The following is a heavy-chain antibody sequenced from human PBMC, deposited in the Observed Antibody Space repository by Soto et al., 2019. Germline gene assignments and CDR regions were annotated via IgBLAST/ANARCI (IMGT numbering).Heavy chain of an antibody. J-gene: IGHJ4*02. CDR3: ATRSPAFDY. V-gene: IGHV1-18*01. CDR2: ISTDKGKT. Sequence: QVQLVQSGPEVKKPGASVKVSCKTSGYTFTSYGISWVRQAPGQGLEWMGWISTDKGKTNYAQKFQGRVTMTTDTSTSTAYMDIRSLRSDDTAVYYCATRSPAFDYWGQGTLVTVSS. CDR1: GYTFTSYG.